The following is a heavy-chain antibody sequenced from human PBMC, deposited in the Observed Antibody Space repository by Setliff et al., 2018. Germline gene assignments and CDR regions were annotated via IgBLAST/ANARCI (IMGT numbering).Heavy chain of an antibody. CDR2: ISAYSGNT. J-gene: IGHJ4*02. V-gene: IGHV1-18*01. CDR3: SRLVRYCTRTSCQRASGEDY. D-gene: IGHD2-2*01. Sequence: ASVKVSCKASGGTFRSDAINWVRQAPGQGLEWVGWISAYSGNTYYAQKFQGRVTMTTDTSTATAYLELRSLRSDDTAVYYCSRLVRYCTRTSCQRASGEDYWGQGTLVTVSS. CDR1: GGTFRSDA.